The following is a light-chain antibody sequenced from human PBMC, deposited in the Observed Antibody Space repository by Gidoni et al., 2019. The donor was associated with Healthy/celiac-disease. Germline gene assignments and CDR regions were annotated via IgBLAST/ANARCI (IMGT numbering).Light chain of an antibody. CDR2: GAS. V-gene: IGKV3-20*01. CDR3: QQYGSSPLT. CDR1: SSSY. Sequence: SSSYLAWYQQKPGQAPRLIIYGASSRATGIPDRFSGSGSGTDFTLTISRLEPEDFAVYYCQQYGSSPLTFGGGTKVEIK. J-gene: IGKJ4*01.